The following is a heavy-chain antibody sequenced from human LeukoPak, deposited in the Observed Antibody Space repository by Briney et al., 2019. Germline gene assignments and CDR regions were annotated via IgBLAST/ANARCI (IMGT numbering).Heavy chain of an antibody. D-gene: IGHD3-10*01. CDR1: CGSISSYY. CDR2: IYYSGST. V-gene: IGHV4-59*08. J-gene: IGHJ4*02. Sequence: ETLSPICSVSCGSISSYYWSWIPQPPGKGVGWIGYIYYSGSTNYNPSLKSRVTISVDTSKNQFSLKLSSVTAADTGVYYCAGGSVSYYFDYWGQGTLVTVSS. CDR3: AGGSVSYYFDY.